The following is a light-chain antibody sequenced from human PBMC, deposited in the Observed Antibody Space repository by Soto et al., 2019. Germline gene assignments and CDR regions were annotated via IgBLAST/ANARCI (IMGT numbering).Light chain of an antibody. V-gene: IGKV3-15*01. Sequence: EIVLTQSPATLSLSPGERATLSCRASQSVSSNLAWYQQKPGQAPRLLIYGASTRATGIPARFSGSGSGTEFTLTISSLQSEDFAVYYCQQRSNWPTFGQGTRLEI. CDR3: QQRSNWPT. CDR2: GAS. J-gene: IGKJ5*01. CDR1: QSVSSN.